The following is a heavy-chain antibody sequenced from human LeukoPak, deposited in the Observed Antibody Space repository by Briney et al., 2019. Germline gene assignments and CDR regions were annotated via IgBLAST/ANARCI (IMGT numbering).Heavy chain of an antibody. Sequence: PGGSLRLSCATSGFTFSNYWMHWVRQAPGKGLVWVSHINNDGTSTSYADSVRGRFTISRDKATNSLYLQMNSLRKEGTALYYCARDLMMEGRYFYHYMDVWGKGTTVTVSS. J-gene: IGHJ6*03. CDR2: INNDGTST. CDR3: ARDLMMEGRYFYHYMDV. CDR1: GFTFSNYW. D-gene: IGHD2-8*01. V-gene: IGHV3-74*01.